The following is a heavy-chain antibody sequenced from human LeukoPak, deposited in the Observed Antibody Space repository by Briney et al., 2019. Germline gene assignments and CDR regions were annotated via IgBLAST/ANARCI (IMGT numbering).Heavy chain of an antibody. J-gene: IGHJ4*02. D-gene: IGHD3-3*01. CDR3: AKTYYDFWSGYSAFDY. V-gene: IGHV3-23*01. Sequence: PGGSLRLSCAASGFTFDDYGMSWVRQAPGKGLEWVSAISGSGGSTYYADSVKGRFTISRDNSKNTLYLQMNSLRAEDTAVYYCAKTYYDFWSGYSAFDYWGQGTLVTVSS. CDR1: GFTFDDYG. CDR2: ISGSGGST.